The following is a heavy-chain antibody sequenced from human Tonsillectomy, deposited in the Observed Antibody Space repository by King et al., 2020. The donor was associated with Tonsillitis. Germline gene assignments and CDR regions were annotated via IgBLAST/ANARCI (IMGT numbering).Heavy chain of an antibody. Sequence: VQLVESGGGLVQPGGSLRLSCAASGFTFSSYWMSWVRQAPGKGLEWVANIKQDGSEKYYVDSVKGRFTISRDNDKNSLYLQMNSLRAEDAAVYYCARVWGAIGAAGKDACDLWGQGTIV. V-gene: IGHV3-7*01. CDR2: IKQDGSEK. D-gene: IGHD6-13*01. CDR3: ARVWGAIGAAGKDACDL. J-gene: IGHJ3*01. CDR1: GFTFSSYW.